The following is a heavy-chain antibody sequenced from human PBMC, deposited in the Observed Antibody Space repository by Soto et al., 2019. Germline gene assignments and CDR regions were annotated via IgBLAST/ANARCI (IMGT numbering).Heavy chain of an antibody. CDR2: VYYTGST. Sequence: SETLSLTCTVSGDSISTFSLCWMRQPHGKVLEWIGYVYYTGSTTYNPSLESRVTISVYRSKNQFSLTLTSANATYTAVYYCARGRTLRNNADDSSYYFYFFDEWGQGTWVTV. CDR3: ARGRTLRNNADDSSYYFYFFDE. CDR1: GDSISTFS. J-gene: IGHJ4*02. V-gene: IGHV4-59*01. D-gene: IGHD3-22*01.